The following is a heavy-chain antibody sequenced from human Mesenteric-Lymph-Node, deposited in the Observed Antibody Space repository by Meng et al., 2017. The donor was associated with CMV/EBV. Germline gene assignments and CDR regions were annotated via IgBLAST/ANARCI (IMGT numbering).Heavy chain of an antibody. CDR2: INPNSGGT. V-gene: IGHV1-2*02. Sequence: ASVKVSCKASGYTFTGYYMHWVRQAPGQGLEWMGWINPNSGGTNYAQKFQGRVTMTRDTSISTADMELSRLRSDDTAVYYCATYCGGDCYTAGYYYYGMDVWGQGTTVTVSS. CDR1: GYTFTGYY. D-gene: IGHD2-21*01. CDR3: ATYCGGDCYTAGYYYYGMDV. J-gene: IGHJ6*02.